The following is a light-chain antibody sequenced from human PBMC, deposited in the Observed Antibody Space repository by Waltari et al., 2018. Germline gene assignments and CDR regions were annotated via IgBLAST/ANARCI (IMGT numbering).Light chain of an antibody. CDR2: DVS. J-gene: IGLJ3*02. CDR1: SSDIGDHYY. V-gene: IGLV2-11*01. CDR3: CSYAGSYTWV. Sequence: QSALTQPRSVSGSPGQSVTIPCTGTSSDIGDHYYVPCDQQPPGKAPKVMIYDVSKRPSGVPDRFSGSKSGDTASLTISGLQAEDEADYYCCSYAGSYTWVFGGGTKLTVL.